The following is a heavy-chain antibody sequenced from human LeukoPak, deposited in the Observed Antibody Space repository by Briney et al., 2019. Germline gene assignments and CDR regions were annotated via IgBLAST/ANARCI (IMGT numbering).Heavy chain of an antibody. CDR3: ARHHYYYYGMDV. CDR1: GVSFSGYY. Sequence: SETLSFTCAVYGVSFSGYYWSWIRQPPGKGLEWIGEINHSGSTNYNPSLKSRVTISVDTSKNQFSLKLSSVTAADTAVYYCARHHYYYYGMDVWGQGTTVTVSS. CDR2: INHSGST. J-gene: IGHJ6*02. V-gene: IGHV4-34*01.